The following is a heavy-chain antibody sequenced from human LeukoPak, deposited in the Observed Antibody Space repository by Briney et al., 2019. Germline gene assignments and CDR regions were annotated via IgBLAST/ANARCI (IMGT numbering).Heavy chain of an antibody. CDR3: ARITVTTGGVDY. Sequence: PSETLSLTCTVSGGSISGSSYYWGWIRQPPGKGLEWIGSIYYSGSTYYNPSLKSRVTISVDTSKNQFSLKLSSVTAADTAVYYCARITVTTGGVDYWGQGTLVTVSS. CDR1: GGSISGSSYY. D-gene: IGHD4-17*01. V-gene: IGHV4-39*01. CDR2: IYYSGST. J-gene: IGHJ4*02.